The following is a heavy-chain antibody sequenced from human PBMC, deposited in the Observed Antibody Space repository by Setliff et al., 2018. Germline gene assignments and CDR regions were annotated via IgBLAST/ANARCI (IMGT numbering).Heavy chain of an antibody. Sequence: PGGSLRLSCATPGFNFRDYSMAWVRQVPGKGLEWVAGVIQTGTGLYADSVKGRSLISRDNSKSTIFLQMNYMRPEDTAKYYCAKDTVNDGIWDFDSWGQGIVVTVSS. V-gene: IGHV3-23*01. D-gene: IGHD1-20*01. CDR1: GFNFRDYS. CDR2: VIQTGTG. J-gene: IGHJ4*02. CDR3: AKDTVNDGIWDFDS.